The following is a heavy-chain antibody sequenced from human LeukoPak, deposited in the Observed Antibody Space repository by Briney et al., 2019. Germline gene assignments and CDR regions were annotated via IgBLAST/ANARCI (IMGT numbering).Heavy chain of an antibody. CDR3: ARALAVAGIDY. CDR2: INPSGGST. D-gene: IGHD6-19*01. CDR1: GYTFTSYY. J-gene: IGHJ4*02. V-gene: IGHV1-46*01. Sequence: GASVKVSCKASGYTFTSYYMHWVRQAPGQGLEWMGIINPSGGSTSYAQKFQGRVTMARDTSTSTVYMELSSLRSEDTAVYYCARALAVAGIDYWGQGTLVTVSS.